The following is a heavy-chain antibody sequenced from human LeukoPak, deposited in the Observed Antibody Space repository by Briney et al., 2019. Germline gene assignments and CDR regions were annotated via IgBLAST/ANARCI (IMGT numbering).Heavy chain of an antibody. CDR3: ARSSVGARRRIDY. CDR2: MNPNSGNT. J-gene: IGHJ4*02. D-gene: IGHD1-26*01. CDR1: GYTLTSYD. Sequence: ASVKVSCKASGYTLTSYDINWVRQATGQGLEWMGWMNPNSGNTGYAQNFQGRVTMTRSTSINTAYMELNSLTSEDTAVYYCARSSVGARRRIDYWGQGSLVTVSS. V-gene: IGHV1-8*01.